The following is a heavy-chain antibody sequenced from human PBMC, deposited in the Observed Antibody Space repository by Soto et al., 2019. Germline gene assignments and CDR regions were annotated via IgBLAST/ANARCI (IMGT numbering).Heavy chain of an antibody. J-gene: IGHJ4*02. V-gene: IGHV3-74*01. Sequence: EVQLVESGGDLVQPGGSLRLSCAASGFTFSSSSMHWVRQTPGKGLVWVSRINSDGSGTVYADSVKGRFTISKDIAKNTLYLQMNSLRAEDTAVYYCATAGEGYFASWGPGTLVTVSS. CDR3: ATAGEGYFAS. CDR2: INSDGSGT. CDR1: GFTFSSSS. D-gene: IGHD3-10*01.